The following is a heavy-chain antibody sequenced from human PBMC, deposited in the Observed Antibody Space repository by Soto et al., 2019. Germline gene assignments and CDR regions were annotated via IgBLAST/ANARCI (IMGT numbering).Heavy chain of an antibody. D-gene: IGHD2-15*01. CDR1: GGSFRREA. Sequence: QVQLVQSGAEVKKPGSSVKVSCKASGGSFRREAINWVRQAPGQGPEWMGGILPFFGTADYAQKFQGRVTLTADVSTTTVYMELSSLRFEDTAVYYCARGHEFGGNSDDFDVWGQGTMVIVSS. CDR3: ARGHEFGGNSDDFDV. J-gene: IGHJ3*01. CDR2: ILPFFGTA. V-gene: IGHV1-69*12.